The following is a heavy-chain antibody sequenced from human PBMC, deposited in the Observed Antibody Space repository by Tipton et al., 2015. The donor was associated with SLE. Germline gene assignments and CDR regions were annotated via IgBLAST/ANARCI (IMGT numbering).Heavy chain of an antibody. CDR1: GEALGSGGYY. J-gene: IGHJ3*02. Sequence: GEALGSGGYYWSWLRHHPGKGLEWIGYIYSDGITYYNPSLKSQSTISLDTSKNQFSLNLTSVTAADTAVYYCARQGLPGAFDSWGRGTLVTVSS. CDR2: IYSDGIT. V-gene: IGHV4-31*01. D-gene: IGHD2-21*02. CDR3: ARQGLPGAFDS.